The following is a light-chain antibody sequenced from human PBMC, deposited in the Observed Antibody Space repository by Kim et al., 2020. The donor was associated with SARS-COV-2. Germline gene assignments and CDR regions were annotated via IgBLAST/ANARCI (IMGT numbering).Light chain of an antibody. J-gene: IGKJ1*01. V-gene: IGKV1D-16*01. CDR1: QGISSW. Sequence: DIQMTQSPSSLSASVGDTVTITCRASQGISSWLAWYQQKPEKAPKCLLYAASSLQSGVPSRFSGSGSGTEFTLTISSLQPEDFATYYCQQYDSYPRTFGPGTMVDIK. CDR2: AAS. CDR3: QQYDSYPRT.